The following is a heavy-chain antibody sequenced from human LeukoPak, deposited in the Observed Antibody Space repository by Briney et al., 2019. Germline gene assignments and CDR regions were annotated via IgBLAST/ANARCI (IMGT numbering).Heavy chain of an antibody. CDR3: AKSDPTYGAFDI. J-gene: IGHJ3*02. D-gene: IGHD2/OR15-2a*01. CDR1: GYTFTSYG. V-gene: IGHV1-18*01. Sequence: GASVKVSCKASGYTFTSYGISWVRQAPGQGLEWMGWISAYNGNTNYAQKLQGRVTMTEDTSTDTAYMELSSLRSEDTAVYYCAKSDPTYGAFDIWGQGTMVTVSS. CDR2: ISAYNGNT.